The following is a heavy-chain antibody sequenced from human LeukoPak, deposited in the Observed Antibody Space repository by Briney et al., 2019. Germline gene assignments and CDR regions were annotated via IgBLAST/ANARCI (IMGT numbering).Heavy chain of an antibody. CDR2: ISYDGSNK. CDR3: ARDLLEYSSSSGWFDP. V-gene: IGHV3-30*03. Sequence: GGSLRLSCAASGFTFSSYGMHWVRQAPGKGLEWVAVISYDGSNKYYADSVKGRFTISRGNSKNTLYLQMNSLRAEDTAVYYCARDLLEYSSSSGWFDPWGQGTLVTVSS. J-gene: IGHJ5*02. CDR1: GFTFSSYG. D-gene: IGHD6-6*01.